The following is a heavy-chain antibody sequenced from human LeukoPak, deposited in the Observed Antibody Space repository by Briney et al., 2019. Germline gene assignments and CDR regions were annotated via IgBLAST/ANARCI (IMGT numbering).Heavy chain of an antibody. CDR3: AGGGSSVSGKAIDY. V-gene: IGHV1-2*02. CDR1: GYTFSDYY. CDR2: INPKSGNT. J-gene: IGHJ4*02. D-gene: IGHD6-19*01. Sequence: ASVTVSCKASGYTFSDYYMHWVRQAPGQGLEWMGWINPKSGNTKYAQKFQGRVAMTRDTSISTVYLDLSSLTSDDTAVYFCAGGGSSVSGKAIDYWGQGSLVTVSS.